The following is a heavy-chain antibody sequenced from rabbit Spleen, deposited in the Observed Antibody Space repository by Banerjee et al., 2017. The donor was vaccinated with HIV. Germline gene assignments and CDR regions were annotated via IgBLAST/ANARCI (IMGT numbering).Heavy chain of an antibody. CDR2: INAGSSGS. V-gene: IGHV1S45*01. CDR1: GVSFNDKDV. Sequence: QEQLEESGGGLVKPEGSLTLTCKASGVSFNDKDVMCWVRQAPGKGLEWIACINAGSSGSYYANWVNGRFTISSHNAQNTLYLQLNSLTAADTATYFCVRDQAGYAGYGPWYFNLWGPGTLVTVS. J-gene: IGHJ4*01. CDR3: VRDQAGYAGYGPWYFNL. D-gene: IGHD7-1*01.